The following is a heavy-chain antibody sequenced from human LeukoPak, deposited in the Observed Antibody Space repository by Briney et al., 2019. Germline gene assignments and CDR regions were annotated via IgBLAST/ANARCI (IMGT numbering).Heavy chain of an antibody. J-gene: IGHJ6*03. CDR2: IYHSGST. V-gene: IGHV4-38-2*02. CDR3: ARERIQLWFRYMDV. Sequence: SETLSLTCTVSGYSISNGYYWGWIRQPPGKGLEWIGSIYHSGSTYYNPSLKSRVTISVDTSKNQFSLKLSSVTAADTAVYYCARERIQLWFRYMDVWGKGTTVTVSS. D-gene: IGHD5-18*01. CDR1: GYSISNGYY.